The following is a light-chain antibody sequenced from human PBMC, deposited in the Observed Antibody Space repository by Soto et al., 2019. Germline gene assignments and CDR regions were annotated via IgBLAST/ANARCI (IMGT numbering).Light chain of an antibody. J-gene: IGLJ1*01. CDR3: TPFTTSSTFV. CDR1: SSKVGRYDY. CDR2: DVN. V-gene: IGLV2-14*01. Sequence: QSVLAQPASVSGSPGQSITISCTGTSSKVGRYDYVSWFQQHPGKTPQLWIYDVNHWPSGASDRYSVSKSGNTASLTISGLQPEDEADYYCTPFTTSSTFVFGTGTKVTVL.